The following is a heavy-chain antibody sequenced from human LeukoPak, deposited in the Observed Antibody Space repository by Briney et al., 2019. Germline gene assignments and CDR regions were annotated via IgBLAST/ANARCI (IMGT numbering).Heavy chain of an antibody. D-gene: IGHD4-11*01. CDR2: IYTGGDT. Sequence: GESLRLSCAASGFSVSNKYMSWVRQAPGKGLEWVSVIYTGGDTYYADSVKGRFTISRDNSKNTLYLQMNSLRAEDTALYYCAKRSRTVTTIDSWGRGTLVTVSS. CDR1: GFSVSNKY. V-gene: IGHV3-53*01. J-gene: IGHJ4*02. CDR3: AKRSRTVTTIDS.